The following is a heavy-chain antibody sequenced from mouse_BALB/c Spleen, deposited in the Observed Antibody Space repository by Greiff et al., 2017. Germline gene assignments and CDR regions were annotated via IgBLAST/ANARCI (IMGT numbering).Heavy chain of an antibody. V-gene: IGHV1-69*02. CDR3: ARGGITTATGYFDY. J-gene: IGHJ2*01. CDR1: GYTFTDYW. Sequence: QVQLQQSGAELVRPGASVKLSCKALGYTFTDYWMHWVKQRPGQGLEWIGAIDTSDSYTSYNQKFKGKATLTVDESSSTAYMQLSSLTSEDSAVYYCARGGITTATGYFDYWGQGTTLTVSS. D-gene: IGHD1-2*01. CDR2: IDTSDSYT.